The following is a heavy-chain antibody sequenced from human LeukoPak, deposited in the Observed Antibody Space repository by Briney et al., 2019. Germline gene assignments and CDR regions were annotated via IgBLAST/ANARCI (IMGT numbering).Heavy chain of an antibody. D-gene: IGHD6-19*01. CDR3: ATAQSAVYSSGWSNWFDP. CDR1: GYTFTSYG. J-gene: IGHJ5*02. V-gene: IGHV1-18*01. Sequence: ASVKVSCKASGYTFTSYGISWVRQAPGQGLEWMGWISAYNGNTNYAQNLQGRVTMTTDTPTSTAYMELRSLRSDDTAVYYCATAQSAVYSSGWSNWFDPWGQGTLVTVSS. CDR2: ISAYNGNT.